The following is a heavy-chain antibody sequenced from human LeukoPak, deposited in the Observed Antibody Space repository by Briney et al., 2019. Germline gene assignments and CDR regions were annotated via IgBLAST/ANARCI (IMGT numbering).Heavy chain of an antibody. J-gene: IGHJ4*02. Sequence: GESLKISCKGSGYSFTSYWIGWVRQMPGKGLEWMGIIYPGDSDTRYSPSFQGQVTISADKSISTAYLQWSSLKASDTAMYYCARQPPEYSSSSPPYYFDYWGQGTLVTVSS. CDR3: ARQPPEYSSSSPPYYFDY. V-gene: IGHV5-51*01. CDR1: GYSFTSYW. D-gene: IGHD6-6*01. CDR2: IYPGDSDT.